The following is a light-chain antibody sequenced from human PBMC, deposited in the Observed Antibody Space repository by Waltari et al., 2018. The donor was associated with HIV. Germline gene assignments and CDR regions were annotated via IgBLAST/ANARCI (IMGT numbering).Light chain of an antibody. Sequence: DIQMTQSPSSLSASVGDRVTITCRASQIITTYLNWYQQKPGRVPRVLIYAASTLQDGVPSRFSGSGSGTDFTLTIRSLQPEDSATYCCQQSFTIPRTFAQRTKVEIK. J-gene: IGKJ1*01. CDR2: AAS. CDR1: QIITTY. V-gene: IGKV1-39*01. CDR3: QQSFTIPRT.